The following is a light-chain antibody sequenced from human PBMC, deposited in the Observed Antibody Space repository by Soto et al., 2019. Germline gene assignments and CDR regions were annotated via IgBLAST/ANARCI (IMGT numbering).Light chain of an antibody. Sequence: QSALTQPASVSGSPGQSITISCTGTSSDVGGYNYVSWYQQHPGKAPKLMIYDVGNRPSGVSNRFSDSKSGNTASLTISGLQAEDEADYYCSSYTSSSTVVFGGGTKLTVL. J-gene: IGLJ2*01. CDR3: SSYTSSSTVV. CDR2: DVG. CDR1: SSDVGGYNY. V-gene: IGLV2-14*01.